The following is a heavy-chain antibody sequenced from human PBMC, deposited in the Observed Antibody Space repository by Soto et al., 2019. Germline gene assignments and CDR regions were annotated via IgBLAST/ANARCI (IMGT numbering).Heavy chain of an antibody. CDR1: GFTFNTYY. D-gene: IGHD2-15*01. CDR2: IKQDGSEK. CDR3: AREWGYCSGGTCYTVLDY. J-gene: IGHJ4*02. V-gene: IGHV3-7*01. Sequence: EVQLVESGGGLVQPGGSLRLSCAASGFTFNTYYMNWVRQAPGKGLEWVANIKQDGSEKYYMDSVRGRFTISRDNAKSSLSLQMNSLRAEDTAVYYCAREWGYCSGGTCYTVLDYWGQGTLVTVSS.